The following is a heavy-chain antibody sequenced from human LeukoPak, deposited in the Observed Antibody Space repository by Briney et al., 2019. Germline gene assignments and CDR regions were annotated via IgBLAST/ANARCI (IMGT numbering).Heavy chain of an antibody. CDR3: ARTQGFLEWTPMGAFDI. CDR1: GFPFISYS. D-gene: IGHD3-3*01. V-gene: IGHV3-21*01. J-gene: IGHJ3*02. CDR2: IISSSSYI. Sequence: GGSLNLSCAASGFPFISYSLNWVRQAPGKGLEWVSSIISSSSYIYYADSVKGRFTISRDNAKNSLYLQMNSLRAEDTAVYYCARTQGFLEWTPMGAFDIWGQGTMVTVSS.